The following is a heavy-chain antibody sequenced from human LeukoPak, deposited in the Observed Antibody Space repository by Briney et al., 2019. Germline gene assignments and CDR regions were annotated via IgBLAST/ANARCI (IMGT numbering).Heavy chain of an antibody. CDR2: IYYTGST. D-gene: IGHD6-13*01. Sequence: SETLSLTCTVSGGSINTYYWSWIRQPPGKGLEWVGYIYYTGSTNYNPSLKSRVTISVDTSKNQISLKLTSVTAADTAVYYCARAHISAAGTLGYWGQGTLVTVSS. J-gene: IGHJ4*02. V-gene: IGHV4-59*01. CDR3: ARAHISAAGTLGY. CDR1: GGSINTYY.